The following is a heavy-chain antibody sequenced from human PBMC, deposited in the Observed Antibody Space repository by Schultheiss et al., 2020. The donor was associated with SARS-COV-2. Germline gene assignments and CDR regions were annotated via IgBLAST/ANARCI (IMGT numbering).Heavy chain of an antibody. J-gene: IGHJ4*02. V-gene: IGHV4-34*01. Sequence: SETLSLTCTVSGGSISSYYWSWIRQPPGKGLEWIGEINHSGSTNYNPSLKSRVTISVDTSKNQFSLKLSSVTAADTAVYYCARARRIQQLVPTYFDYWGQGTLVTVSS. CDR1: GGSISSYY. D-gene: IGHD6-6*01. CDR3: ARARRIQQLVPTYFDY. CDR2: INHSGST.